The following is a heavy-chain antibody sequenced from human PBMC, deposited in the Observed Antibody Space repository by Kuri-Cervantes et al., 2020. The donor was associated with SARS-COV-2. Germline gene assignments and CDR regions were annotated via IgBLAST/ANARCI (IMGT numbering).Heavy chain of an antibody. CDR2: IYYSGST. CDR3: ATSGYYDFWSGYYFDY. J-gene: IGHJ4*02. CDR1: GGSISSSSYY. V-gene: IGHV4-39*01. Sequence: CTVSGGSISSSSYYWGWIRQPPGKGLEWIGSIYYSGSTYYNPSLKSRVTISVDTSKNQFSLKLSSVTAADTAVYYCATSGYYDFWSGYYFDYWGQGTLVTVSS. D-gene: IGHD3-3*01.